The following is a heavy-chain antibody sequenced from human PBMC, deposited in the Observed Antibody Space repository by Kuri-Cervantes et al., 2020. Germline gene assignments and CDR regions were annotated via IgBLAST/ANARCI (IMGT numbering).Heavy chain of an antibody. J-gene: IGHJ4*02. CDR1: GGSFSGYY. V-gene: IGHV4-34*11. D-gene: IGHD5-18*01. Sequence: SQTLSLTCAVDGGSFSGYYVSWIRQPPGKGLEWIGSIYYSGSTYYNPSLKSRVTISVDTSKNQFSLKLSSVTAADTAVYYCARDGYRRHFDYWGQGTLVTVSS. CDR3: ARDGYRRHFDY. CDR2: IYYSGST.